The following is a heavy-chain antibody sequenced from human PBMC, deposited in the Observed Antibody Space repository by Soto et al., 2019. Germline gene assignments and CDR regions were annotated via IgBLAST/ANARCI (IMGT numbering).Heavy chain of an antibody. V-gene: IGHV4-39*01. CDR1: GGSISSSSYY. J-gene: IGHJ4*02. CDR3: ARRDGYSYGSKIDY. Sequence: SETLSLTCTVSGGSISSSSYYWGWIRQPPGKGLEWIGSIYYSGSTYYNPSLKSRVTISVDTSKNQFSLKVSSVTAADTAVYYCARRDGYSYGSKIDYWGQGTLVTVSS. D-gene: IGHD5-18*01. CDR2: IYYSGST.